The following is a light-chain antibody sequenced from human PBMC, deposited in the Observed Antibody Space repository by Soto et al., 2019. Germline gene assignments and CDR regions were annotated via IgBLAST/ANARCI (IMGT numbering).Light chain of an antibody. CDR3: QQRGSWPRT. CDR2: DAS. CDR1: KSVGSN. J-gene: IGKJ4*01. Sequence: EVVLTQSPGTLSLFPEERAILSCRAGKSVGSNLAWYQQKPGQAPRLLIYDASHRATGVPARFSDSGSGTEFNLTITSLEPEDFALDYCQQRGSWPRTFGGGTKVDIK. V-gene: IGKV3-11*01.